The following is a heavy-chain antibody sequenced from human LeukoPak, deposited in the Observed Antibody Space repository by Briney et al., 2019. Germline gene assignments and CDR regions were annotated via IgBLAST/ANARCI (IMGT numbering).Heavy chain of an antibody. J-gene: IGHJ4*02. CDR3: TRARGYSYGHFHY. V-gene: IGHV3-49*03. D-gene: IGHD5-18*01. CDR2: IRSKAYGGTT. CDR1: GFTFGDYA. Sequence: GGSLRLSCTASGFTFGDYAMSWFRQAPGKGLEWVGFIRSKAYGGTTEYAASVKGRFTISRDDSKSIAYLQMNSLKTEDTAVYYSTRARGYSYGHFHYWGQGPLVTVSS.